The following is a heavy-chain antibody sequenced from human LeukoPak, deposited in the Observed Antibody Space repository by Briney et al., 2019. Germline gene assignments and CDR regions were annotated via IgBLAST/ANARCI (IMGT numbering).Heavy chain of an antibody. J-gene: IGHJ5*02. CDR1: GGSISSYY. Sequence: PSETLSLTCTVAGGSISSYYWTWFRQPPRKGLEWIGYVYYSGSTNYSPSLKSRVTISVDMSKNQFSLKLSSVTAADTAVYYCARSYSDSSWFDPWGQGILVTVSS. CDR3: ARSYSDSSWFDP. V-gene: IGHV4-59*01. D-gene: IGHD4-11*01. CDR2: VYYSGST.